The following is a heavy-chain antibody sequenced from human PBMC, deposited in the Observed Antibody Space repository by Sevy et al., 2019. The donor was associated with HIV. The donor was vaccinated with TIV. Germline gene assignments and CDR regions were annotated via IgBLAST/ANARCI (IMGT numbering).Heavy chain of an antibody. CDR2: IYYNGHI. D-gene: IGHD6-19*01. Sequence: SETLSLTCTVSGGSITSLYWNWIRQPPGKGLEWIANIYYNGHINYNPSLKSRVTVSLDTSKNQFSLMLSFVTAADTAMYYCAGENGWSRGYSWGQGTLVTVSS. V-gene: IGHV4-59*08. J-gene: IGHJ4*02. CDR1: GGSITSLY. CDR3: AGENGWSRGYS.